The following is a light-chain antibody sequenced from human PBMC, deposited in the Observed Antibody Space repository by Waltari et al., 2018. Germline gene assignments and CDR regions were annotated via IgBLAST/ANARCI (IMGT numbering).Light chain of an antibody. CDR1: SSDVGGYNY. V-gene: IGLV2-8*01. CDR2: EVS. J-gene: IGLJ2*01. CDR3: SSYAGSNTVV. Sequence: QSALTQPPSASGSPGQSVTISCTGTSSDVGGYNYVSWYQQHPGKAPKLMIYEVSNRPSGVPERFSGSKSGNTASLTVSGLQADDEADYYCSSYAGSNTVVFGGGTKLTVL.